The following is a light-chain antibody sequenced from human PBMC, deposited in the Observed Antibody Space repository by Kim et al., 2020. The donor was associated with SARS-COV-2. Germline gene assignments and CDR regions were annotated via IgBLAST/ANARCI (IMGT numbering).Light chain of an antibody. Sequence: VSPGERATLSCRASQGVSSHLAWYPQKPGQAPRLLIYGASTRATGIPARFSGTGSGTEFTLTISSLQSEDFAVYYCQHYHNWPPYTFGQGTKLEIK. CDR3: QHYHNWPPYT. CDR2: GAS. V-gene: IGKV3-15*01. J-gene: IGKJ2*01. CDR1: QGVSSH.